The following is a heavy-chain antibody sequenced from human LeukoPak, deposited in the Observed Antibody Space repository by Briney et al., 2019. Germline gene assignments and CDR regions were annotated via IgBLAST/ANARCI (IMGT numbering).Heavy chain of an antibody. J-gene: IGHJ4*02. Sequence: GESLKISCKGSGYSFTSYWISWVRQMPGKGREWMGRIDPSDSYTNYSPSFQGHVTISADKSISTAYLQWSSLKASDTAMYYCARRRYYDSSGYYEIDYWGQGTLVTVSS. D-gene: IGHD3-22*01. CDR3: ARRRYYDSSGYYEIDY. CDR1: GYSFTSYW. V-gene: IGHV5-10-1*01. CDR2: IDPSDSYT.